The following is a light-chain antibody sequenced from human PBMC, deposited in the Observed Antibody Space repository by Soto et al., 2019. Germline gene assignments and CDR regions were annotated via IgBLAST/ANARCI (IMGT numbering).Light chain of an antibody. J-gene: IGLJ2*01. Sequence: SALTQPASVSASPGQSITISSPGTTIIVGTYDLVSWYQHHPDKAPKLIIYEGTKRPSGISSRFSGSKSGNTASLTISGLQAEDDADYYCCSFAVGAALVFGGGTKLTVL. CDR2: EGT. V-gene: IGLV2-23*01. CDR3: CSFAVGAALV. CDR1: TIIVGTYDL.